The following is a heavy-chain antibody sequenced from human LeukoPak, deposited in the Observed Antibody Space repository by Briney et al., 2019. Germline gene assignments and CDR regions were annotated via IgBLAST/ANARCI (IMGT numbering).Heavy chain of an antibody. J-gene: IGHJ4*02. CDR3: ASLYDSSGYLDY. CDR2: IYYSGST. Sequence: TSQTLSLTCTVSGGSISSGGYYWSWICQHPGKGLEWIGYIYYSGSTYYNPSLKSRVTISVDTSKNQFSLKLSSVTAADTAVYYCASLYDSSGYLDYWGQGTLVTVSS. D-gene: IGHD3-22*01. CDR1: GGSISSGGYY. V-gene: IGHV4-31*03.